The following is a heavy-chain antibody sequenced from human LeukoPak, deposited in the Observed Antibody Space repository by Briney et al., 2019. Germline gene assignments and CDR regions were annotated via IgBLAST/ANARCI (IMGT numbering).Heavy chain of an antibody. V-gene: IGHV4-59*05. CDR2: IYYSGST. Sequence: SETLSLTCTVSGGSISSYYWSWIRQPAGKVLEWIGSIYYSGSTYYNPSLKSRVTISVDTSKNQFSLKLSSVTAADTAVYYCARHNYYYYYMDVWGRGTTVTVSS. CDR1: GGSISSYY. CDR3: ARHNYYYYYMDV. J-gene: IGHJ6*03.